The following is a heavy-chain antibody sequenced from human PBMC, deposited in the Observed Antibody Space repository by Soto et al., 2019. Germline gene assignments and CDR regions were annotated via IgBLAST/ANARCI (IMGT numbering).Heavy chain of an antibody. CDR2: ISGSGGST. J-gene: IGHJ6*03. CDR3: AKDTIFGVALAYYYYMDV. CDR1: GFTFSSYA. D-gene: IGHD3-3*01. V-gene: IGHV3-23*01. Sequence: GSLRLSCAASGFTFSSYAMSWVRQAPGKGLEWVSAISGSGGSTYYADSVKGRFTISRDNSKNTLYLQMNSLRAEDTAVYYCAKDTIFGVALAYYYYMDVWGKGTTVTVSS.